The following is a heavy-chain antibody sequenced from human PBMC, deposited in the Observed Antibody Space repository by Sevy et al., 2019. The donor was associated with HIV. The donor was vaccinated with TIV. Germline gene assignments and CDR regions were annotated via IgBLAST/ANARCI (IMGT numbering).Heavy chain of an antibody. J-gene: IGHJ4*02. CDR3: ARVNYYDSSGGLDY. V-gene: IGHV3-30-3*01. CDR2: ISYDGSNK. Sequence: GGSLRLSCAASGFTFSSYAMHWVRQAPGKGLEWVAVISYDGSNKYYADSVKGRFTISRDNSKNTLYLQMNSLRAEDTAVYYCARVNYYDSSGGLDYWGQGTLVTVSS. D-gene: IGHD3-22*01. CDR1: GFTFSSYA.